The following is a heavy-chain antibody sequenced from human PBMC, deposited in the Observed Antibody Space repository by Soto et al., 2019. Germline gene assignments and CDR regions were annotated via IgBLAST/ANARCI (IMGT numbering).Heavy chain of an antibody. D-gene: IGHD3-22*01. Sequence: QVQLVQSGTEVKKPGSSVKVSCKTSGGTFSSFPIAWVRQAPGQGLEWVGGIIPVLGAPSYAQTFQGRVTITADESMSAAYLELSSLRSDDTAVYFCARDRHYENHTFYYLKYYFDYWGQGTLVTVSS. V-gene: IGHV1-69*01. CDR2: IIPVLGAP. CDR1: GGTFSSFP. CDR3: ARDRHYENHTFYYLKYYFDY. J-gene: IGHJ4*02.